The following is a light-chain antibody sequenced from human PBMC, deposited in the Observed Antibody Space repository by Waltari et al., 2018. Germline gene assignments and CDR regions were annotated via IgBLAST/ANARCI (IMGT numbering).Light chain of an antibody. J-gene: IGLJ3*02. CDR3: NSYTGSSSWV. CDR2: DVF. V-gene: IGLV2-14*01. Sequence: QSALTQPASVSGSPGQSSNISCTGTSSEVGFYNYVSWYQQHPGKAPKLIISDVFERPSGVSNLFPGSKSGNTASLTIAGLLAEDEADYYCNSYTGSSSWVFGGGTKLTVL. CDR1: SSEVGFYNY.